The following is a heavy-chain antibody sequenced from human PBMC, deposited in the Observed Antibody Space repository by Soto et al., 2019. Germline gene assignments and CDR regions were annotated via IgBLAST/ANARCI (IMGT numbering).Heavy chain of an antibody. CDR2: IFYSGSA. V-gene: IGHV4-31*03. CDR1: GKSISTGSYY. D-gene: IGHD6-19*01. CDR3: ARYRHSSVWKYFDD. Sequence: STTLSLTCPGSGKSISTGSYYLSWLRPHPVTGLEWIGHIFYSGSANYNPSLKSRVTMSIATSKNQLSLKLTSVTAADTAGYYCARYRHSSVWKYFDDWGQVRLFTFSS. J-gene: IGHJ4*02.